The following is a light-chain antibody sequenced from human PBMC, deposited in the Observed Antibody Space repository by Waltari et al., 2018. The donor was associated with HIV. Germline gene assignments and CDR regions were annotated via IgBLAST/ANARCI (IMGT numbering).Light chain of an antibody. CDR2: EVF. J-gene: IGLJ2*01. CDR3: TSYTTSTTLI. Sequence: SALTQPASVSGSPGQSITISCIRPGSHVGPSKPVSWYQQHPGKAPKLLIYEVFTRPSGISNRFSGSKAGNTASLTVSGLRTEDEADYYCTSYTTSTTLIFGGGTTVTVL. CDR1: GSHVGPSKP. V-gene: IGLV2-14*01.